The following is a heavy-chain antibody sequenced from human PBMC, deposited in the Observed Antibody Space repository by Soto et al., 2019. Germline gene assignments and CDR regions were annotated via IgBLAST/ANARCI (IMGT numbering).Heavy chain of an antibody. J-gene: IGHJ4*02. V-gene: IGHV3-73*01. Sequence: GGSLRLSCAASGFTFSGSAMHWVRQASGKGLEWVGRIRSKANSYATAYAASVKGRFTISRDDSKNTAYLQMNSLKTEDTAVYYCTRLGGDYDFWSGYPHYFDYWGQGTLVTVSS. D-gene: IGHD3-3*01. CDR1: GFTFSGSA. CDR3: TRLGGDYDFWSGYPHYFDY. CDR2: IRSKANSYAT.